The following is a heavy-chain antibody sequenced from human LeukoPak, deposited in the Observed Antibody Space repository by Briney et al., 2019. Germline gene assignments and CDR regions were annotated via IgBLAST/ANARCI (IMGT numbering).Heavy chain of an antibody. CDR3: AKTPRSSDYYRN. V-gene: IGHV3-23*01. Sequence: GGSLRLSCAASGFTFSDYAMTWVRQAPGKGLEWVSTISGSGGTTYYADSVKGRFTISRDNSKSTLYLQMNSLRAEDTAVYYCAKTPRSSDYYRNWGQGTLVTVSS. D-gene: IGHD3-22*01. CDR2: ISGSGGTT. J-gene: IGHJ4*02. CDR1: GFTFSDYA.